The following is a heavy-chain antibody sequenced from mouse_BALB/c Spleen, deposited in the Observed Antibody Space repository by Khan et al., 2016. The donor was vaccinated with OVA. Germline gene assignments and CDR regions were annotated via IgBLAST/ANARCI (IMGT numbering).Heavy chain of an antibody. Sequence: VQLQESGPELVRPGVSVKISCKGSGYTFTDYAMHWVKQSHAKSLEWIGVISTYSGNTNYNQKFKGKATMTVDKSSSTAYMELARLTSEDSTIYDCARSSYYGSRYFDVWGAGTTVTVSS. CDR1: GYTFTDYA. D-gene: IGHD1-1*01. J-gene: IGHJ1*01. V-gene: IGHV1S137*01. CDR2: ISTYSGNT. CDR3: ARSSYYGSRYFDV.